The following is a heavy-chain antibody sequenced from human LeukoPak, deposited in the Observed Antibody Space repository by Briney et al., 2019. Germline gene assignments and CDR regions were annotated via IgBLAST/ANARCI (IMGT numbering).Heavy chain of an antibody. CDR2: ISANNGDT. V-gene: IGHV1-18*01. CDR3: ARDGVHSGTTDF. J-gene: IGHJ4*02. Sequence: ASVKVACKTSGYTFFSYGITWVRQAPGQGLEWMGLISANNGDTKYAPKFQGRVTMTTESNTRTAYLAVRSLRSDDTAVYYCARDGVHSGTTDFWGQGTLITVDS. CDR1: GYTFFSYG. D-gene: IGHD1-1*01.